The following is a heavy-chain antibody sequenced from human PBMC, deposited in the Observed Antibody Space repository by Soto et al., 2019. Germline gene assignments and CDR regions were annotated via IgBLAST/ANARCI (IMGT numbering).Heavy chain of an antibody. J-gene: IGHJ5*02. Sequence: SETLSLTCTVSGGSISSGDYYWSWIRQPPGKGLEGIRSIYYSGSIYYNPSLKSRVTISVDTSKNQFSLKLCSVTAAETAVYYCARQSSGWYNWFDPWGQGTLVTVSS. CDR3: ARQSSGWYNWFDP. CDR2: IYYSGSI. V-gene: IGHV4-39*01. CDR1: GGSISSGDYY. D-gene: IGHD6-19*01.